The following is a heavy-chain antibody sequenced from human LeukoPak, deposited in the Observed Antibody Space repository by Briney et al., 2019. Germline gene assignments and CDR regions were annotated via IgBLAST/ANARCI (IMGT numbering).Heavy chain of an antibody. CDR3: ARDRTVEPLLGLYYYYGMDV. D-gene: IGHD4-23*01. V-gene: IGHV3-30-3*01. CDR1: GFTFSSYA. Sequence: GGSLRLSCAASGFTFSSYAMHWVRQAPGKGLGWVAVISYDGSNKYYADSVKGRFTISRDNSKNTLYLQMNSLRAEDTAVYYCARDRTVEPLLGLYYYYGMDVWGQGTTVTVSS. J-gene: IGHJ6*02. CDR2: ISYDGSNK.